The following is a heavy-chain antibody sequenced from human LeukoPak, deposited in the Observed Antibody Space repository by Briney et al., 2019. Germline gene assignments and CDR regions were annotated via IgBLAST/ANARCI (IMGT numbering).Heavy chain of an antibody. CDR1: GYTFTSYD. CDR3: ARGPMVRGLITYAEYLQH. Sequence: ASVKVSCKASGYTFTSYDINWVRQATGQGLEWMGWMNPNSGNTGYAQKFQGRVTMTRDMSTSTVYMELSSLRSEDTAVYYCARGPMVRGLITYAEYLQHWGQGTLVTVSS. J-gene: IGHJ1*01. D-gene: IGHD3-10*01. CDR2: MNPNSGNT. V-gene: IGHV1-8*01.